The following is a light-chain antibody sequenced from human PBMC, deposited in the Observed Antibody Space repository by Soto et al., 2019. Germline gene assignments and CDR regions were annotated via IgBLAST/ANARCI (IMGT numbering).Light chain of an antibody. CDR3: TSYSTASTVV. Sequence: QSALTQPPSVSGSPGQSVTISCTGTSSDVGGYNFVSWYQQHPGKAPKVMIYDVNYRPSGVSYRFSGSKSGNTASLTISGLQAEDEADYYCTSYSTASTVVFGGGTKLT. CDR2: DVN. V-gene: IGLV2-14*03. CDR1: SSDVGGYNF. J-gene: IGLJ2*01.